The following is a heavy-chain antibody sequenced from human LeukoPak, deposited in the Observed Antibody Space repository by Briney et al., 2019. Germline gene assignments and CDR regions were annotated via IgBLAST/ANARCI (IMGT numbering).Heavy chain of an antibody. J-gene: IGHJ4*02. Sequence: ASVKVSCKASGYTFTSYYMHWVRQAPGQGLEWMGIINPSGGSTSYAQKFQGRVTMTRDMSTSTVYMELSSLRSEDTAVYYCARVSLYCGGDCYSFDYWGQGTLVTVSS. CDR3: ARVSLYCGGDCYSFDY. CDR2: INPSGGST. CDR1: GYTFTSYY. V-gene: IGHV1-46*01. D-gene: IGHD2-21*02.